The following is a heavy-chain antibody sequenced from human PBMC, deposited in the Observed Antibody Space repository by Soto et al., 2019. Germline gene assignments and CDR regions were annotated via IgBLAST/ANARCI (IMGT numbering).Heavy chain of an antibody. Sequence: SETLSLTCTVSGGSISSYYWSWIRQPPGKGLEWIGYIYYSGSTNYNPSLKSRVTISVDTSKNQFSLKVSSVTAADTAVYYCARHVPYCSDTSHCAYGMDVWGQGTTVTVSS. V-gene: IGHV4-59*08. J-gene: IGHJ6*02. CDR3: ARHVPYCSDTSHCAYGMDV. CDR1: GGSISSYY. CDR2: IYYSGST. D-gene: IGHD2-2*01.